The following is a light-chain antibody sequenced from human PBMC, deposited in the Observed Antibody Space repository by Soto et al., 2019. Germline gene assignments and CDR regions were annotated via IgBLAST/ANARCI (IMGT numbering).Light chain of an antibody. J-gene: IGLJ3*02. V-gene: IGLV1-40*01. Sequence: QSVLTQPPSVSGAPGQRVTISCTGSSSDIGAGYDVHWYQQLPGTAPKLLIYGNNKRPSGVPDRFSGSKSGSSASLAIIGLQAEDEADYYCCSYAHTSRVFGGGTKLTVL. CDR2: GNN. CDR1: SSDIGAGYD. CDR3: CSYAHTSRV.